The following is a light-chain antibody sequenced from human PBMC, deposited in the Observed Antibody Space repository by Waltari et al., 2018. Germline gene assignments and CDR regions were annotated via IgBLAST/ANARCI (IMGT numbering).Light chain of an antibody. CDR1: RTVSTS. CDR3: QQSYNSIRS. Sequence: DIQLTPSPSSLSASVGDRVTMTCRASRTVSTSLNWYQHRPGKAPKLLIYAASRVQSGVPSRFSGSGSGTDFSLTITDLQPEDFATYYCQQSYNSIRSFGPGTKV. J-gene: IGKJ3*01. V-gene: IGKV1-39*01. CDR2: AAS.